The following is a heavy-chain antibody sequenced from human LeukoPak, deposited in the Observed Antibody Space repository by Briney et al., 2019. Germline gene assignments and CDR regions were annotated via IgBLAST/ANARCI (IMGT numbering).Heavy chain of an antibody. CDR1: DGSISNYY. CDR3: ARNSVVATSRSWFDP. V-gene: IGHV4-59*08. Sequence: ETLSLTCSVFDGSISNYYWSWIRQPPGRGLEWIGYAYYSGSTTYNPSLESRVTISVDTSKNQFSLKLTAVTAADTAVYYCARNSVVATSRSWFDPWGQGTLVTVSS. D-gene: IGHD3-22*01. CDR2: AYYSGST. J-gene: IGHJ5*02.